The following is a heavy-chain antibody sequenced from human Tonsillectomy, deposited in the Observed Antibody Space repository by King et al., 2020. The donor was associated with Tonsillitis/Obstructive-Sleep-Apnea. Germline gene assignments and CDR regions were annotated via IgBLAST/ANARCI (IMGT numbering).Heavy chain of an antibody. D-gene: IGHD5-12*01. CDR2: IRSKPYGGTT. V-gene: IGHV3-49*05. Sequence: VQLVESGGGLVKPGRSLRLSCTASGFTFGDYALNWFRQAPGKGLEWVGFIRSKPYGGTTEYAASVKGRFTISRDDSKSIAYLQMNSLKTEDTAVYYCTREREYSGYDNGYYFYMDVWGKGTTVTVSS. J-gene: IGHJ6*03. CDR3: TREREYSGYDNGYYFYMDV. CDR1: GFTFGDYA.